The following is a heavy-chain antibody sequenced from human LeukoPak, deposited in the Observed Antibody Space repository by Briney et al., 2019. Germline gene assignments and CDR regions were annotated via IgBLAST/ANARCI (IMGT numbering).Heavy chain of an antibody. CDR3: ARPDSSAWYLDY. CDR1: GGSISRHY. D-gene: IGHD6-19*01. J-gene: IGHJ4*02. Sequence: SETLSPTCTVSGGSISRHYWSWMRQSPGKGLEWIGYIYYSGSTSYNPSLESLVTISVDTSQNQFSLKLSSVTAADTAVYYCARPDSSAWYLDYWGQGTLVTVSS. V-gene: IGHV4-59*08. CDR2: IYYSGST.